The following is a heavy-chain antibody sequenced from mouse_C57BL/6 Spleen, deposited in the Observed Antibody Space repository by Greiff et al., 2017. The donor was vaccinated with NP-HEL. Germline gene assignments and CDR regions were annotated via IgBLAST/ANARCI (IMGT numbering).Heavy chain of an antibody. CDR3: ARGHYGNYPFAY. CDR2: ILPGSGGT. V-gene: IGHV1-9*01. D-gene: IGHD2-1*01. Sequence: QVQLQQSGAELMKPGASVKLSCKATGYTFTGYWIEWVKQRPGHGLEWIGEILPGSGGTNYNEKFKGKATFTADTSSNTAYMQLSSLTTEDSAIYYCARGHYGNYPFAYWGQGTLVTVSA. J-gene: IGHJ3*01. CDR1: GYTFTGYW.